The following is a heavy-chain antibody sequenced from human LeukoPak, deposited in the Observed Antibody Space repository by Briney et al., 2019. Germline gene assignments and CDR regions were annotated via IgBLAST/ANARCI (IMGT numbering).Heavy chain of an antibody. CDR3: ATTVPGYPDDYFDY. CDR1: GFTFSTYA. J-gene: IGHJ4*02. Sequence: GGSLRLSCAASGFTFSTYAMSWVRQAPGMRLEWVSSISDGGDRTHYADSLKGRFTTSRDNAKNSLYLQMNSLRDEDEAVYYCATTVPGYPDDYFDYWGQGTLVTVSS. V-gene: IGHV3-23*01. CDR2: ISDGGDRT. D-gene: IGHD6-19*01.